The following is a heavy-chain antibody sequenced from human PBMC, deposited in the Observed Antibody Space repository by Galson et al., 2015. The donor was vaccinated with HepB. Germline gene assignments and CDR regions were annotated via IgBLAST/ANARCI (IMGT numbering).Heavy chain of an antibody. J-gene: IGHJ4*02. Sequence: SLRLSCAASGFTFSSYAMHWVRQAPGKGLEWVAVISYDGSNKYYADSVKGRFTISRDNSKNTLYLQMNSLRAEDTAVYYCARDGLGVSGWYGTFDYWGQGTLVTVSS. V-gene: IGHV3-30-3*01. D-gene: IGHD6-19*01. CDR2: ISYDGSNK. CDR3: ARDGLGVSGWYGTFDY. CDR1: GFTFSSYA.